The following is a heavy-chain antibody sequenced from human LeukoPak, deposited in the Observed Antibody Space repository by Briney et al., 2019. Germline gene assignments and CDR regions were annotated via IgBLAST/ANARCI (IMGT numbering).Heavy chain of an antibody. CDR1: GFTVSTNY. Sequence: GVSLRLSCAASGFTVSTNYMSWVRQAPGKGLEWISLIYSGGGTYYADSVKGRFTISRDSSRNTLYLQMNSLRVEDTAVYYRARGFRTVTTWGYFDYWGQGALVTVSS. J-gene: IGHJ4*02. D-gene: IGHD4-17*01. CDR3: ARGFRTVTTWGYFDY. CDR2: IYSGGGT. V-gene: IGHV3-66*01.